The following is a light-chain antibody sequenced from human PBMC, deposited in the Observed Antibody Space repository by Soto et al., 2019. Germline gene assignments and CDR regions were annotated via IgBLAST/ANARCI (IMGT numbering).Light chain of an antibody. J-gene: IGLJ1*01. CDR1: SSNIGSNV. Sequence: SVLTXPPSASGTPGQRVTISCSGSSSNIGSNVVNWFQQLPGTAPKLRIYSNNQRPSGVPDRFSGSKSGTSASLAISGLQSEDEADYYCATWDDSLNGYVFGTGTKVAVL. V-gene: IGLV1-44*01. CDR3: ATWDDSLNGYV. CDR2: SNN.